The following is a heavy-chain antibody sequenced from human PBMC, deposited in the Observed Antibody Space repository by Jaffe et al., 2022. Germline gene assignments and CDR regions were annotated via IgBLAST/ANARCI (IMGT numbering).Heavy chain of an antibody. D-gene: IGHD2-15*01. Sequence: QVQLQESGPGLVKPSETLSLTCTVSGGSVSSGSYYWSWIRQPPGKGLEWIGYIYYSGSTNYNPSLKSRVTISVDTSKNQFSLKLSSVTAADTAVYYCARVNLGRCSGGSCYSATQKVYYYYYYMDVWGKGTTVTVSS. CDR2: IYYSGST. CDR3: ARVNLGRCSGGSCYSATQKVYYYYYYMDV. V-gene: IGHV4-61*01. CDR1: GGSVSSGSYY. J-gene: IGHJ6*03.